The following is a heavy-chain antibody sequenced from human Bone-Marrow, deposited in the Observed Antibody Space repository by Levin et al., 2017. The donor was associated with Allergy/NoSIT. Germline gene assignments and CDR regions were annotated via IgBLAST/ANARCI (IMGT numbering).Heavy chain of an antibody. Sequence: PGGSLRLSCAASGFSVSNNFLNWVRQVPGKGLEWVSLIYSGGSTHYADSVKGRFTISRDNSRNTLYLQMNSLRVEDTAVYYCAGDGQGHSSSPYWGQGTLVTVSS. CDR2: IYSGGST. CDR1: GFSVSNNF. D-gene: IGHD6-6*01. CDR3: AGDGQGHSSSPY. J-gene: IGHJ4*02. V-gene: IGHV3-66*01.